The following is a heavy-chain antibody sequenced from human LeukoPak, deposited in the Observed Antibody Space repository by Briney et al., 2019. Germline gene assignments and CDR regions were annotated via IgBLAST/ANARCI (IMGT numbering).Heavy chain of an antibody. J-gene: IGHJ1*01. CDR2: INGGNGNT. CDR3: ARVPLHDDSGHYYPH. V-gene: IGHV1-3*01. CDR1: GYTFTSYG. Sequence: ASVKVSCKASGYTFTSYGMHWVRQAPGQSLEWMGWINGGNGNTKYSEKFQGRVTIIRDTSASTAYMELSSLRSEDTAVYYCARVPLHDDSGHYYPHWGQGTLVTVSS. D-gene: IGHD3-22*01.